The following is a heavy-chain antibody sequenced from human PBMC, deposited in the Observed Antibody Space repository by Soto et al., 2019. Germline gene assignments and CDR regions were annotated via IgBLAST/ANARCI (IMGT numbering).Heavy chain of an antibody. CDR2: IYYTGST. J-gene: IGHJ4*02. V-gene: IGHV4-39*01. Sequence: QVQLQESGPGLVKPSETLSLTCTISGDSISSSSYFWGWIRQPPGKGLEWIGTIYYTGSTYYNPSLMSRVTVSVDTSKNQCSLKLSSVTAADTAVYYCARLLAAGAVDYWGQGTLVTVSS. D-gene: IGHD6-25*01. CDR1: GDSISSSSYF. CDR3: ARLLAAGAVDY.